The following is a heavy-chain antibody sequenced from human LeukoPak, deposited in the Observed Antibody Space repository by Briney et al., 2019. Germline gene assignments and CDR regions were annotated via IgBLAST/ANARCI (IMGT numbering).Heavy chain of an antibody. Sequence: PGGSLRLSCAVSGFTFSTYWMHWVRQAPGTGLEWVANINPDGRQKHYVDSVKGRFSISRDNGRNSMYLQMDNLRVEDTAVYYCMSDSFDNWGRGSLVTVSS. CDR1: GFTFSTYW. V-gene: IGHV3-7*01. J-gene: IGHJ4*02. CDR3: MSDSFDN. CDR2: INPDGRQK.